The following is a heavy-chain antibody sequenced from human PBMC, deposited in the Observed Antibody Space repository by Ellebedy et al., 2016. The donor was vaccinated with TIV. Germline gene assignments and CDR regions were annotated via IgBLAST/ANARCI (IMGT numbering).Heavy chain of an antibody. CDR1: GFIFRNYW. Sequence: GGSLRLSCQTSGFIFRNYWMHWVRQGPGKAPEWVSGISWDSEDIVYVDSVKGRFTISRDNSKNTLYLQMDSLRAEDTAVYFCARHQVGYTTSYYFDLWGQGTLVTVSS. CDR2: ISWDSEDI. J-gene: IGHJ4*02. D-gene: IGHD2-2*02. CDR3: ARHQVGYTTSYYFDL. V-gene: IGHV3-74*01.